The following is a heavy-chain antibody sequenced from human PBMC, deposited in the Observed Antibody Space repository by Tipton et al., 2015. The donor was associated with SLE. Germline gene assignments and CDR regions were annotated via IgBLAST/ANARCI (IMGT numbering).Heavy chain of an antibody. V-gene: IGHV4-59*12. D-gene: IGHD3-16*01. CDR1: GGSIRSYY. CDR3: ARAIGANYFNF. Sequence: TLSLTCTVSGGSIRSYYWSWIRQPPGRGLEWIGYIYYSGSTNYNPSLKSRVTISVDTSKIQFSLRLTSVTAADTAVYYCARAIGANYFNFWGQGILVTVSS. J-gene: IGHJ4*02. CDR2: IYYSGST.